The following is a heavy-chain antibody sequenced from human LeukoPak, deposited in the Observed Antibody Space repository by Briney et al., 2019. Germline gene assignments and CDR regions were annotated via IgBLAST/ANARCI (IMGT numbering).Heavy chain of an antibody. CDR1: GGSISSGDYY. J-gene: IGHJ4*02. CDR3: AREENSSGSFDY. CDR2: IYYSGST. Sequence: SETLSLTCTVSGGSISSGDYYWSWIRQPPGKGLEWIGYIYYSGSTYYNPSLKSRVTISVDTSKNQFSLKLSSVTAADTAVYYCAREENSSGSFDYWGQGTLVTVSS. D-gene: IGHD6-19*01. V-gene: IGHV4-30-4*02.